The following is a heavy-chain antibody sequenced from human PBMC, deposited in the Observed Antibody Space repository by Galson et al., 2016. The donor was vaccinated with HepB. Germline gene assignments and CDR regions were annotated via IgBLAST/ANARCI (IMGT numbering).Heavy chain of an antibody. CDR1: GYTLTGNY. J-gene: IGHJ5*02. Sequence: SVKVSCKASGYTLTGNYVHWVRQAPGQGLEWVGWINPNVGDTKYAQQFQDRVTMTRDTSINTVYMEMRGLTSDDTAIYYCARGRFWTGYYGNWLDPWGQGTLITVSS. D-gene: IGHD3/OR15-3a*01. V-gene: IGHV1-2*02. CDR3: ARGRFWTGYYGNWLDP. CDR2: INPNVGDT.